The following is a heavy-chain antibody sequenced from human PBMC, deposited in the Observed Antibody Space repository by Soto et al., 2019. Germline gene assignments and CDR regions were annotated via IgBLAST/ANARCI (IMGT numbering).Heavy chain of an antibody. D-gene: IGHD6-25*01. Sequence: EVQLVESGGGLVKPGGSLRLSCVGSGFTFANAWMNWVRQAPGKGLEWVGLIKTNAEGGTTNYAAPVKGRFTISRDDSKDPVYLHKSSPTTEDTPVYFCADNAGATTADYWGRGTLVTVSS. CDR2: IKTNAEGGTT. CDR3: ADNAGATTADY. CDR1: GFTFANAW. J-gene: IGHJ4*02. V-gene: IGHV3-15*01.